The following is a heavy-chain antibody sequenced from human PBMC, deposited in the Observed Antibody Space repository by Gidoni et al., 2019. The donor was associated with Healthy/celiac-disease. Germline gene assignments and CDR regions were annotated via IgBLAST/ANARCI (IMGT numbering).Heavy chain of an antibody. CDR3: AKAHPWAMAFYYYYGMDV. Sequence: EVQLLESGGGLVQPGGSLRLSCAASGFTFSSSAMRWVRQAPGRGLEWVSAISGSGGSTYYADAVKGRFTISRDNSKNTLYLQMNSLRAEDTAVYYCAKAHPWAMAFYYYYGMDVWGQGTTVTVSS. J-gene: IGHJ6*02. CDR1: GFTFSSSA. V-gene: IGHV3-23*01. D-gene: IGHD5-18*01. CDR2: ISGSGGST.